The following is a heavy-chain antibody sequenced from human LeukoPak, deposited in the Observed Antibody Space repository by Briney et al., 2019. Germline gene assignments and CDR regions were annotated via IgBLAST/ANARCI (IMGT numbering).Heavy chain of an antibody. CDR1: GGSFSGYY. CDR3: ARGGDQLLPYYYYGMDV. Sequence: SETLSLTCAVYGGSFSGYYWSWIRQPLGKGLEWIGEINHSGSTNYNPSLKSRVTISVDTSKNQFSLKLSSVTAADTAVYYCARGGDQLLPYYYYGMDVWGKGTTVTVSS. J-gene: IGHJ6*04. D-gene: IGHD2-2*01. V-gene: IGHV4-34*01. CDR2: INHSGST.